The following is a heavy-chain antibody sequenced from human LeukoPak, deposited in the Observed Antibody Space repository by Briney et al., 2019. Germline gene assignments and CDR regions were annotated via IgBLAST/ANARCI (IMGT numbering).Heavy chain of an antibody. CDR2: IGSSGVNT. Sequence: GGSLRLSCAASGFTFSDYAMSWVRQAPGKGLEWVSGIGSSGVNTDYATSVKGRFTISRDNTKSTLHLLMNSLRVEDTATYYFAKGRNPGSYFGTDPGGQGTRSASPQ. CDR3: AKGRNPGSYFGTDP. V-gene: IGHV3-23*01. D-gene: IGHD3-10*01. J-gene: IGHJ5*02. CDR1: GFTFSDYA.